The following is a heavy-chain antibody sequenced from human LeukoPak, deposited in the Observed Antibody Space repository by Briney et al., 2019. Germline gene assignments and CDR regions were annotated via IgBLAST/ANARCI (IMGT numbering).Heavy chain of an antibody. CDR2: IKQDGSAK. V-gene: IGHV3-7*01. CDR1: GFTFSSYW. D-gene: IGHD3-16*01. Sequence: GGSLRLSCAASGFTFSSYWMSWVRQTPGKGLEWVANIKQDGSAKFYADSVKGRFTISRDNAKTSLYLQMNSLRAEDTAVYYCVRGWADTVMSRMDSWGQGTLSPSPQ. J-gene: IGHJ4*02. CDR3: VRGWADTVMSRMDS.